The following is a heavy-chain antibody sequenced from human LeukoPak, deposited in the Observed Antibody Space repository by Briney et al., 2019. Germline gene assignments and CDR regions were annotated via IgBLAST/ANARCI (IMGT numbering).Heavy chain of an antibody. CDR1: GYTFTDYY. V-gene: IGHV1-2*02. D-gene: IGHD1-26*01. CDR3: TIDEWELPGY. CDR2: INPKSGAT. Sequence: ASVKVSCKTSGYTFTDYYIHWVRQAPGQGLEWMGWINPKSGATDFAQKFQGRITLTRDTSITTAHMEMNRLTSDDTAVYFCTIDEWELPGYWGQGTRVTV. J-gene: IGHJ4*02.